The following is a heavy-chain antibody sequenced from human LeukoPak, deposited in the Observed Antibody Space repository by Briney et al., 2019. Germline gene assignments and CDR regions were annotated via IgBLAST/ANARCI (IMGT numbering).Heavy chain of an antibody. D-gene: IGHD7-27*01. Sequence: GGSLRLSCAASGFTFSSYSMNWVRQAPGKGLEWVSSISSSSSYIYYADSVKGRFTISRDNAKNSLYLQMSSLRAEDTAVYYCARGFYGDLPVFDYWGQGTLVTVSS. CDR3: ARGFYGDLPVFDY. J-gene: IGHJ4*02. CDR2: ISSSSSYI. CDR1: GFTFSSYS. V-gene: IGHV3-21*01.